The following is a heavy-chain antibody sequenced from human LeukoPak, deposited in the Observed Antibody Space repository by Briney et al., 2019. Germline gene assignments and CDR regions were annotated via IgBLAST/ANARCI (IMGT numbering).Heavy chain of an antibody. Sequence: PSETLSLTCGVYGGSLSGYYCSWIRQPPGKGLEWIGEINHRGSTYYSPSLQSRVTMSVDTSKNQFSLKLSSVTAADTAVYYCARDLRAARAFDYWGQGTLVTVSS. D-gene: IGHD6-6*01. V-gene: IGHV4-34*01. CDR1: GGSLSGYY. CDR2: INHRGST. J-gene: IGHJ4*02. CDR3: ARDLRAARAFDY.